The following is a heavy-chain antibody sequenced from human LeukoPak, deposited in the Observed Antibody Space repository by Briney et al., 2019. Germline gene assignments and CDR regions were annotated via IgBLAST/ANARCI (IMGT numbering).Heavy chain of an antibody. CDR1: GYTFTSYG. D-gene: IGHD3-9*01. J-gene: IGHJ3*02. CDR3: ATEYYDILTGYLGPTPRDAFDI. CDR2: ISAYNGNT. V-gene: IGHV1-18*01. Sequence: GASVKVSCKASGYTFTSYGISWVRQAPGQGLEWMGWISAYNGNTNYAQKFQSRVTMTEDTSTDTAYMELSSLRSEDTAVYYCATEYYDILTGYLGPTPRDAFDIWGQGTMVTVSS.